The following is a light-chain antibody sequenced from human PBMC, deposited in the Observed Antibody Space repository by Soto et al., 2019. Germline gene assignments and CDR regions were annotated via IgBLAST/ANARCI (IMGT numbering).Light chain of an antibody. Sequence: EIVMTQSPATLSVSPGERATLSCRASQSVSNNLAWYQQRSGQSPRLLIYGASTRATGIPARFSGSGSGTEFTLTISSLQSEDFALYYCQQYNDWPPYTFGQGTKLEIK. CDR1: QSVSNN. J-gene: IGKJ2*01. CDR3: QQYNDWPPYT. V-gene: IGKV3-15*01. CDR2: GAS.